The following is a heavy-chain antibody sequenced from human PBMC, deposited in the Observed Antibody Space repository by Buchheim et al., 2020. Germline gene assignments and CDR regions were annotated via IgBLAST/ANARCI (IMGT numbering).Heavy chain of an antibody. CDR1: GFAFSAAA. CDR3: TGSSSGY. V-gene: IGHV3-73*02. CDR2: ISGKGNNYAT. Sequence: EVQLVKSGGGLVQPGESLKLSCVGSGFAFSAAAMHWVRQASGKGLEWVGHISGKGNNYATAYSAPVKGRFTISRDDSENTAYLQMSSQKIEDTAVYYCTGSSSGYWGRGTLGTVSS. D-gene: IGHD6-6*01. J-gene: IGHJ4*02.